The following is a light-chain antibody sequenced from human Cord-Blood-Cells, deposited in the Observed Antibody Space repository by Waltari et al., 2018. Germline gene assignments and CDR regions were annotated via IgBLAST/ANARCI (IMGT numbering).Light chain of an antibody. Sequence: QSALTQPASVSGSPGQSITISCTGTSSDVGRYNLVSWYQQHPGKAPKLMIYEGSKRPSGVSNRFSGSKSGNTASLTISGLQAEDEDDYYCCSYAGSSTLVFGGGTKLTVL. CDR1: SSDVGRYNL. J-gene: IGLJ2*01. CDR2: EGS. V-gene: IGLV2-23*01. CDR3: CSYAGSSTLV.